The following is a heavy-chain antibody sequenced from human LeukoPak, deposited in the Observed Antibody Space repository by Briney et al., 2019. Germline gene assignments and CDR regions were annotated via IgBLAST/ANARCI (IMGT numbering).Heavy chain of an antibody. Sequence: PGGSLRLSCAASGFTFSSYWMSWIRQAPGRGLEWVANIKQDGSEKYYADSVKGRFTISRDNAKNSLYLQMNSLRAEDTAVYYCAKDSYSKGDFWGQGVLVTVSS. CDR1: GFTFSSYW. J-gene: IGHJ4*02. CDR2: IKQDGSEK. V-gene: IGHV3-7*01. D-gene: IGHD6-13*01. CDR3: AKDSYSKGDF.